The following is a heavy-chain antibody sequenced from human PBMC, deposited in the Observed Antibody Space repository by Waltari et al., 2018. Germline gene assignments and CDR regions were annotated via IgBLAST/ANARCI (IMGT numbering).Heavy chain of an antibody. J-gene: IGHJ4*02. CDR2: IDPGASDT. CDR3: ARQRQWLPADY. V-gene: IGHV5-51*01. Sequence: EVQLVQSGAEVKKPGESLKISCKGSGYSFTSYWIGWVRQMPGKGLGWMGIIDPGASDTSTSPSFHGQVTISTDKSISPASLQWSSLKASDTAMYYCARQRQWLPADYWGQGTLVTVSS. CDR1: GYSFTSYW. D-gene: IGHD6-19*01.